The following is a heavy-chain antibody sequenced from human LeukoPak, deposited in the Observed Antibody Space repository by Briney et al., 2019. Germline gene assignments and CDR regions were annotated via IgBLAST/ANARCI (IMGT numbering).Heavy chain of an antibody. J-gene: IGHJ4*02. CDR2: INAGNGNT. CDR1: GYTFTSYA. Sequence: ASVKVSCKASGYTFTSYAMHWVRQAPGRRPEWMGWINAGNGNTKYSQKFQGRVTITRDTSASTAYMELSSLRSEDTAVYYCARVAARPTPYFDYWGQGTLVTVSS. CDR3: ARVAARPTPYFDY. D-gene: IGHD6-6*01. V-gene: IGHV1-3*01.